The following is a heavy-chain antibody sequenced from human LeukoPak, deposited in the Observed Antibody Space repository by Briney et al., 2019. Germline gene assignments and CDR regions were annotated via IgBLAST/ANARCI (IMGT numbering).Heavy chain of an antibody. J-gene: IGHJ4*02. CDR1: GYTFTGYY. CDR2: FNPNSGGT. V-gene: IGHV1-2*02. D-gene: IGHD1-20*01. CDR3: ARLYNWILGFDY. Sequence: ASVKVSCKASGYTFTGYYMHWVRQAPGQGLEWMGWFNPNSGGTNYAQKFQGRVTMTRDTSISTAYMELSRLRSDDTAVYYCARLYNWILGFDYWGQGTLVTVSS.